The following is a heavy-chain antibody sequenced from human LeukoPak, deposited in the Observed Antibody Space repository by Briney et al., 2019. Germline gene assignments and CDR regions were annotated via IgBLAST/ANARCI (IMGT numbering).Heavy chain of an antibody. Sequence: GGSLRLSCAASGFTFSNYWMSWVRQAPGKGLEWVANINQDGSEKYYVDSLKGRFTISRDNAKNSLYLQMNSLRAEDTAVYYCARGRIYNSSWPFDYWGQGTLVTVSS. CDR1: GFTFSNYW. V-gene: IGHV3-7*01. J-gene: IGHJ4*02. D-gene: IGHD6-13*01. CDR2: INQDGSEK. CDR3: ARGRIYNSSWPFDY.